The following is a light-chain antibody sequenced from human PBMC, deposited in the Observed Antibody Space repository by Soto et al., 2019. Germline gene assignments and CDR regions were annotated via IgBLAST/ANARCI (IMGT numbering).Light chain of an antibody. CDR1: QSVSSY. Sequence: ESVWTQSPATLSLSPGERATLSCRASQSVSSYLAWYQQKPGQAPRLLIYGASSRATGIPDRFSGSGSGTDFTLTISRLEPEDFAVYYCQQYGSSPSFGQGTRLEIK. CDR2: GAS. CDR3: QQYGSSPS. J-gene: IGKJ5*01. V-gene: IGKV3-20*01.